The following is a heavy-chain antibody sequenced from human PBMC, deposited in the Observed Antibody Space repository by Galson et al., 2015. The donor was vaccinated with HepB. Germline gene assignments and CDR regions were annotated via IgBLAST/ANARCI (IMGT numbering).Heavy chain of an antibody. V-gene: IGHV3-23*01. J-gene: IGHJ3*01. CDR2: ISGNGGSA. CDR1: GLTFRTYA. D-gene: IGHD1-7*01. Sequence: SLRLSCAASGLTFRTYAMSWVRQVPGRGLEWVSSISGNGGSAHYADSVKGRFTISRDNSQNTLYLQMSSLRTEDTAIYFCAKHKGMELANYCMNVWGQGTMVTVSS. CDR3: AKHKGMELANYCMNV.